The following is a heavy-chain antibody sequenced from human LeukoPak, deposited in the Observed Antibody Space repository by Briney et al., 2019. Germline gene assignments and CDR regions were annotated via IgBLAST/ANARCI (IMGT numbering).Heavy chain of an antibody. J-gene: IGHJ5*01. D-gene: IGHD6-6*01. CDR3: VRTSRSSSTDS. CDR1: GFTFNNYW. Sequence: SGGSLRLSCAASGFTFNNYWMSWVRQAPGKGLEWVANMKQDGSVKNYVDYMEGRFTISRDNAKNSLYLQMNGLRAEDTAVYYCVRTSRSSSTDSWGQGTLVTVSS. V-gene: IGHV3-7*01. CDR2: MKQDGSVK.